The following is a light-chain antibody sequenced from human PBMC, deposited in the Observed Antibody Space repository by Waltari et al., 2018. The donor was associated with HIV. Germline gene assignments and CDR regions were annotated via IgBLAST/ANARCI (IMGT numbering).Light chain of an antibody. CDR1: SFHTGSNT. Sequence: QSVLSQPPSASGTPGQRVTISCSGSSFHTGSNTLNCYQQLPGTAPKLLINSNNKRPSGVPDRFSGSKSGTSASLAISGLQSDDEADYYCASWDDSLIGPVFGGGTKLTVL. J-gene: IGLJ2*01. CDR2: SNN. V-gene: IGLV1-44*01. CDR3: ASWDDSLIGPV.